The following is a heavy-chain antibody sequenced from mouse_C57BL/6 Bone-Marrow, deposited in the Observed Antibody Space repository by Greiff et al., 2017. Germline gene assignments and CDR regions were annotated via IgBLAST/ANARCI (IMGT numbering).Heavy chain of an antibody. CDR3: SSFDGNYFDF. D-gene: IGHD2-3*01. CDR2: IYPEIGDT. Sequence: EVKVVESGAELVRPGASVKLSCTASGFNIKDDYIHWVKQRPEQGLEWIGWIYPEIGDTEYASKFQGTATITSDTSSNTAYLQLSSLTSEDTAVYYCSSFDGNYFDFWGQGTPLTVAS. CDR1: GFNIKDDY. V-gene: IGHV14-4*01. J-gene: IGHJ2*01.